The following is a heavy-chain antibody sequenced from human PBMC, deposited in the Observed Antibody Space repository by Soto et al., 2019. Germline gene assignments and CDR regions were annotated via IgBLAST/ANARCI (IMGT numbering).Heavy chain of an antibody. CDR3: ARDIESVTAKHFFYYYAMDV. CDR2: VSANNGHT. Sequence: GASVKVSCKASGFTFSNYGLNWVRQAPGQGLEWMGWVSANNGHTNYAQNLQGRVAMTTDTSTSTAYMELRGLTFADTAVYYCARDIESVTAKHFFYYYAMDVWGQGTTVTVSS. CDR1: GFTFSNYG. D-gene: IGHD2-8*01. J-gene: IGHJ6*02. V-gene: IGHV1-18*01.